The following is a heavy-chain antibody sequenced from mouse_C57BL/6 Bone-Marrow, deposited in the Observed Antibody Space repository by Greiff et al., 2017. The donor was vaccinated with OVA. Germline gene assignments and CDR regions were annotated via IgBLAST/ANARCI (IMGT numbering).Heavy chain of an antibody. CDR3: ARNYDYAYYFDY. CDR1: GYTFTSYW. CDR2: IDPSDSYT. J-gene: IGHJ2*01. D-gene: IGHD2-4*01. Sequence: VQLQQPGAELVMPGASVKLSCKASGYTFTSYWMHWVKQRPGQGLEWIGEIDPSDSYTNYNQKFKGKSTLTVDKSSSTAYMQLSSLTSEDSAVYYCARNYDYAYYFDYWGQGTTLKVSS. V-gene: IGHV1-69*01.